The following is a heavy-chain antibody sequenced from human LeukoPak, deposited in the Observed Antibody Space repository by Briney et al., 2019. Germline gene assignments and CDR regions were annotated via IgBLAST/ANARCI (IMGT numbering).Heavy chain of an antibody. CDR1: GITFSSYS. D-gene: IGHD1-14*01. CDR3: AKDPSRIDAFDI. CDR2: ISSSGSYI. Sequence: PGGSLRLSCAASGITFSSYSMNWVRQAPGKGLEWVSCISSSGSYIYYADSVKGRFTISRDNAKNTLYLQMNSLRAEDTAVYYCAKDPSRIDAFDIWGQGTMVTVSS. V-gene: IGHV3-21*04. J-gene: IGHJ3*02.